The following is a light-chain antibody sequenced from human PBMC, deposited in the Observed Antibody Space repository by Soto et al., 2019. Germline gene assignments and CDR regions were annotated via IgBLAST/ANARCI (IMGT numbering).Light chain of an antibody. CDR1: TSDVGTYNL. Sequence: QSALTQPGSVSGSPGPSITISCTGTTSDVGTYNLVSWYQQHPGKAPKLMIYEGSKRPSGVSNRSSGSKSGNTASLTSSGLQAEDEANYYCCSYAGSRTLVFGGGTQLTVL. CDR2: EGS. V-gene: IGLV2-23*01. CDR3: CSYAGSRTLV. J-gene: IGLJ2*01.